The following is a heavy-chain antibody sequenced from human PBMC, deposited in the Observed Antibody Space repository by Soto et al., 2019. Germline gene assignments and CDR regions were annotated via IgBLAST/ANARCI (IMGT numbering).Heavy chain of an antibody. CDR2: TSSDGDNR. Sequence: QVQLVESGGGVVQPGRSLRLSCTGSGFTFSAYAMQWVRQAPGKGLEWVALTSSDGDNRYFADSVRGRFTLSRDNSKSTLYLQMNSLRTEDTAISYGARAIPQWLANYHWGQGTLVAVSS. CDR3: ARAIPQWLANYH. CDR1: GFTFSAYA. D-gene: IGHD5-12*01. V-gene: IGHV3-30-3*01. J-gene: IGHJ5*02.